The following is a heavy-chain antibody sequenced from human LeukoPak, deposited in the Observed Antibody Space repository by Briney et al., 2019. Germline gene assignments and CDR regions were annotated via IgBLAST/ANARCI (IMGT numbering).Heavy chain of an antibody. CDR3: ARDMVYAMDY. J-gene: IGHJ4*02. V-gene: IGHV4-61*02. D-gene: IGHD2-8*01. CDR2: IYTSGST. Sequence: SETLSLTCTVSGGSISSSGYYWSWIRQPAGKGLEWIGRIYTSGSTNYNPSLKSRVTMSVDTSKNQFSLKLSSVTAADTAVYYCARDMVYAMDYWGQGTLVTVSS. CDR1: GGSISSSGYY.